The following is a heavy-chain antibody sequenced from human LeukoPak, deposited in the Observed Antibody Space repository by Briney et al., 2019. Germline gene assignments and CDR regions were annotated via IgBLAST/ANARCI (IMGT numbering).Heavy chain of an antibody. D-gene: IGHD3-22*01. J-gene: IGHJ3*02. CDR1: GVTLSPYG. CDR3: ARVSYYYDSSGYYVDAFDI. CDR2: ISYEGGTQ. Sequence: PGGSLRLSCAASGVTLSPYGMHWVRQAPGKGLEWVAVISYEGGTQHYADSVKGRFIISRDNAKNSLYLQMNSLRDEDTAVYYCARVSYYYDSSGYYVDAFDIWGQGTMVTVSS. V-gene: IGHV3-30*03.